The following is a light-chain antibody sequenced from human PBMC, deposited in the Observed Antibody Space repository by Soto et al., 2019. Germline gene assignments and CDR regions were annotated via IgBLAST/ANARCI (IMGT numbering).Light chain of an antibody. Sequence: DIQMTQSPPSLPASVGDRVTITCQATHDISKFLNWYQHKPGRAPKLLIYDASILQTGVPSRFSGTRSGTHFTFTISSLQPEDIATYYCLQYHNLPLTCGGGTKVE. V-gene: IGKV1-33*01. CDR3: LQYHNLPLT. CDR1: HDISKF. CDR2: DAS. J-gene: IGKJ4*01.